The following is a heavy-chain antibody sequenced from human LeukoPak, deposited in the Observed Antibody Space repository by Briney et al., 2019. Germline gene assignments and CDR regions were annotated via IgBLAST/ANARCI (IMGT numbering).Heavy chain of an antibody. Sequence: GGSLRLSCAVSGLTFSSSWMDWVRQAPGKGLEWVASINPDGNKKYSADSVKGRFTISRDSAENSLYLQMNSLRVEDTAFYYCARDLAYSRLDYWGQGMLVTVSS. J-gene: IGHJ4*02. CDR1: GLTFSSSW. V-gene: IGHV3-7*01. D-gene: IGHD5-18*01. CDR3: ARDLAYSRLDY. CDR2: INPDGNKK.